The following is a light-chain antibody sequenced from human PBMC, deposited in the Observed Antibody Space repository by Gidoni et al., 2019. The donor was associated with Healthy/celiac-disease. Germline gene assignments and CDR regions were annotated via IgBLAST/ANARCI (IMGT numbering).Light chain of an antibody. V-gene: IGLV3-19*01. CDR3: NSRDSSCNHLEV. J-gene: IGLJ2*01. CDR2: GKN. CDR1: SLRSYY. Sequence: SSDLTQDPAVSVALGQTVRITCQGDSLRSYYASWYQQKPGQAPVLVIYGKNNRPSGIPDRFSGSSSGNTASLTITGAQAEDEADYYCNSRDSSCNHLEVFGGGTKLTVL.